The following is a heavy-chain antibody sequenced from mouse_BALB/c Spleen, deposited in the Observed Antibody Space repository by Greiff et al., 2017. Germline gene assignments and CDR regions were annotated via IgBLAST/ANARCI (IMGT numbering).Heavy chain of an antibody. CDR3: ARSTMITPWFAY. J-gene: IGHJ3*01. V-gene: IGHV1-82*01. Sequence: VQLQQSGPELVKPGASVKISCKASGYAFSSSWMNWVKQRPGQGLEWIGRIYPGDGDTNYNGKFKGKATLTADKSSSTAYMQLSSLTSVDSAVYFCARSTMITPWFAYWGQGTLVTVSA. CDR1: GYAFSSSW. D-gene: IGHD2-4*01. CDR2: IYPGDGDT.